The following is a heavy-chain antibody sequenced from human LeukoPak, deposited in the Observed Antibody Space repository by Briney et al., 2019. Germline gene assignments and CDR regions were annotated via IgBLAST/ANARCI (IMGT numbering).Heavy chain of an antibody. CDR1: GYTFTSYY. D-gene: IGHD3-10*01. CDR2: INPSGGST. CDR3: ARDGCPIWSQYNWFDP. J-gene: IGHJ5*02. V-gene: IGHV1-46*01. Sequence: GASVKVSCKASGYTFTSYYMHWVRQAPGQGLEWMGIINPSGGSTSYAQKFRGRVTMTRDTSTSTVYMELSSLRSEDTAVYYCARDGCPIWSQYNWFDPWGQGTLVTVSS.